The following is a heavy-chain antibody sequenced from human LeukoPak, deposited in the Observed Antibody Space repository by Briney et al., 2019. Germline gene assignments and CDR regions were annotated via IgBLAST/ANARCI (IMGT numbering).Heavy chain of an antibody. V-gene: IGHV4-30-4*01. Sequence: PSETLSLTCTVSGGSISSGDYYWSWIRQPPGKGLEWIGYIYYSGSTYYNPSLKSRVTISVDTSKNQFSLKLSSVTAADTAVYYCAREGRSGSFVRTSQNKYYFDYWGQGTLVTVSS. D-gene: IGHD1-26*01. J-gene: IGHJ4*02. CDR1: GGSISSGDYY. CDR3: AREGRSGSFVRTSQNKYYFDY. CDR2: IYYSGST.